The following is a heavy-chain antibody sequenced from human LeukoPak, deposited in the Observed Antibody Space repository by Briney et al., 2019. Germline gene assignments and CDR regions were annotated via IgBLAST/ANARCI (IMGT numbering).Heavy chain of an antibody. CDR1: GGSFSGYY. D-gene: IGHD6-6*01. Sequence: SETLSHTCAVYGGSFSGYYWSWIRQPPGKGLEWIGEINHSGSTNYNPSLKSRVTISVDTSRSQFSLKLSSVTAADTAVYYCAREAKYTLDYWGQGTLVTVSS. CDR3: AREAKYTLDY. CDR2: INHSGST. J-gene: IGHJ4*02. V-gene: IGHV4-34*01.